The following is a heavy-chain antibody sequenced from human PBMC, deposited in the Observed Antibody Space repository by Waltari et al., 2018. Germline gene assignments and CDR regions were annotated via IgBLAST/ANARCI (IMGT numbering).Heavy chain of an antibody. CDR1: GLTFSNYA. D-gene: IGHD4-4*01. V-gene: IGHV3-74*01. CDR2: INVDGSST. J-gene: IGHJ4*02. CDR3: TRGEINYSRFDY. Sequence: EVQLVESGGDLVQHGGSLRLSCAASGLTFSNYALNWVRQAPGKGLAWVSRINVDGSSTVYANSVAGRFTISRDNAKNTVYLEMSGLRAEDTAVYYCTRGEINYSRFDYWGQGSLVTVSS.